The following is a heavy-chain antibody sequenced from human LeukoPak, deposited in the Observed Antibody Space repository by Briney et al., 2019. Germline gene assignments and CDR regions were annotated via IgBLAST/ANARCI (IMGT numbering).Heavy chain of an antibody. D-gene: IGHD6-13*01. CDR1: GYTFTSYD. J-gene: IGHJ4*02. CDR2: MNPNSGNT. Sequence: ASVKVSCKASGYTFTSYDINWVRQATGQGLEWMGWMNPNSGNTNYAQKLQGRVTMTTDTSTSTAYMELRSLRSDDTAVYYCARVGPYSSSWYAWVDYWGQGTLVTVSS. V-gene: IGHV1-18*01. CDR3: ARVGPYSSSWYAWVDY.